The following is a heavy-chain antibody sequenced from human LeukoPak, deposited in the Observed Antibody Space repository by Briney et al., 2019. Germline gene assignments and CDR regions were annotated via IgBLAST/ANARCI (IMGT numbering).Heavy chain of an antibody. CDR3: ARRFAGSYGIYFDY. D-gene: IGHD1-26*01. CDR1: GGSISSGSYY. Sequence: KASQTLSLTCTVSGGSISSGSYYWSWIRQPAGKGLEWIGRIYTSGSTNYNPSLKSRVTISVDTSKNQFSLKLSSVTAADTAVYYCARRFAGSYGIYFDYWGQGTLVTVSS. J-gene: IGHJ4*02. CDR2: IYTSGST. V-gene: IGHV4-61*02.